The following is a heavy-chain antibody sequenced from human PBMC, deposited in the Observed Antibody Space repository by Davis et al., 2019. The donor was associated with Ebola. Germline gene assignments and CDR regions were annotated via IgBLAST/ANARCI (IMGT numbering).Heavy chain of an antibody. CDR1: GYTFTGYY. D-gene: IGHD6-13*01. Sequence: ASVKVSCKASGYTFTGYYMHWVRQAPGQGLEWMGWINPNSGGTNYAQKFQGRVTMTRDTSISTAYMELSRLRSDDTAVYYCARDKGLSSSWTPYYYYMDVWGKGTTVTVSS. CDR2: INPNSGGT. V-gene: IGHV1-2*02. J-gene: IGHJ6*03. CDR3: ARDKGLSSSWTPYYYYMDV.